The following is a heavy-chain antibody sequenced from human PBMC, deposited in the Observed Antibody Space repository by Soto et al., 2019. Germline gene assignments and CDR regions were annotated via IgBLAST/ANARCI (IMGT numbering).Heavy chain of an antibody. CDR2: IYPGDSDT. CDR1: GYSFTSYW. CDR3: ARRTGTIFGVVPGAFDI. J-gene: IGHJ3*02. Sequence: GESLKISCKGSGYSFTSYWIGWVRQMPGKGLEWMGIIYPGDSDTRYSPSFQGQVTISTDKSISTAYLQWSSLKASDTAMYYCARRTGTIFGVVPGAFDIWGQGTMVTVSS. D-gene: IGHD3-3*01. V-gene: IGHV5-51*01.